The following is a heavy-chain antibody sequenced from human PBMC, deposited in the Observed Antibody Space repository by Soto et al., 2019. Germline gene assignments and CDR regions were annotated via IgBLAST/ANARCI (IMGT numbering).Heavy chain of an antibody. CDR1: GYTLTELS. Sequence: ASVKVSCKVSGYTLTELSMHWVRQAPGKGLEWMGGFDPEDGDTIYAQKFQGRVTMTEDTSTDTAYMELSSLRSEDTAVYYCATTHSEWLRLGNNFDYWGQGTLVTVSS. CDR3: ATTHSEWLRLGNNFDY. J-gene: IGHJ4*02. V-gene: IGHV1-24*01. CDR2: FDPEDGDT. D-gene: IGHD5-12*01.